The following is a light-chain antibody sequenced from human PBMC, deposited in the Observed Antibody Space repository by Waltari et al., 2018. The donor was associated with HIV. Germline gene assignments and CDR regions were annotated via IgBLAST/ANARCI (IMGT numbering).Light chain of an antibody. CDR2: EVS. V-gene: IGLV2-8*01. CDR1: SRDVGGYNY. Sequence: QSALTQPPSASGSPGQSVTISCTGTSRDVGGYNYVSWYQQHTGKAPKLMIYEVSKRPSGVPDRFSGSKSGNTASLTVSGLQAEDEADYCCSSSRVFGGGTKLTVL. J-gene: IGLJ3*02. CDR3: SSSRV.